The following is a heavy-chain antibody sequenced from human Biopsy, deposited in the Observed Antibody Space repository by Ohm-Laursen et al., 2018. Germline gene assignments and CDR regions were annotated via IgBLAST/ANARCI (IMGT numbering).Heavy chain of an antibody. CDR3: ATTTMDTSGWYGNYFDS. J-gene: IGHJ4*02. V-gene: IGHV4-34*01. Sequence: TLSLTCAVYGESFNGYYWSWIRQTPGKGLEWIGEINHSGRTNYNPSLKSRVTISVDTSKNQFSLRLSSVTAADTAIYYCATTTMDTSGWYGNYFDSWGQGALVTVSS. D-gene: IGHD6-19*01. CDR2: INHSGRT. CDR1: GESFNGYY.